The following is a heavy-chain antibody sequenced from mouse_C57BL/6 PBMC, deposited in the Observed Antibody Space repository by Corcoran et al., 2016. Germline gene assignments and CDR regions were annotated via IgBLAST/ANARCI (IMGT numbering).Heavy chain of an antibody. Sequence: QVQLQQSGPELVKPGASVKISCKASGYSFTSYYIHWVKQRPGQGLEWIGWIYPGSGNTKYNEKFKGKATLTADTSSSTAYMQLSSLTSEDSAVYYCARPAYYSNYDFDYWGQGTTLTVS. CDR1: GYSFTSYY. D-gene: IGHD2-5*01. V-gene: IGHV1-66*01. CDR3: ARPAYYSNYDFDY. J-gene: IGHJ2*01. CDR2: IYPGSGNT.